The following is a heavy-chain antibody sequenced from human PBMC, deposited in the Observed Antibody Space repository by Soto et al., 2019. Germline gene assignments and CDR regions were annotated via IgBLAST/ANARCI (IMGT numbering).Heavy chain of an antibody. CDR1: GGSITNHY. CDR2: IYPSGRA. CDR3: ARDYDVNTAVDYWYFDL. J-gene: IGHJ2*01. D-gene: IGHD5-18*01. Sequence: QVQLQESGPRLVTPSETLTLTCSVSGGSITNHYWGWIRQPPGKGLEFIGRIYPSGRAHYNPSLQDRVTMSVDTSKNQFSLKVNSVTAADTASYYCARDYDVNTAVDYWYFDLWGRGTLVTVSS. V-gene: IGHV4-4*07.